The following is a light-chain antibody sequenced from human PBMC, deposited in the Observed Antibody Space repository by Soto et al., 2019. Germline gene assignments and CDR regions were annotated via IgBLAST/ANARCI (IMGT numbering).Light chain of an antibody. V-gene: IGLV2-18*02. Sequence: QSVLTQPPSVSGSPGQSVTISCTGTSSDVGSYNRVSWYQQPPGTAPKLMIYEVSNRPSGVPDRFSGSKSGNTASLTISGLQAEDEADYYCRSYTSSSTFVVFGGGTKVTVL. CDR1: SSDVGSYNR. J-gene: IGLJ2*01. CDR2: EVS. CDR3: RSYTSSSTFVV.